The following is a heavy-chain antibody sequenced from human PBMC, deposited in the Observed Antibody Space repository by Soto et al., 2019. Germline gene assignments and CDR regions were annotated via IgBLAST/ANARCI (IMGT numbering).Heavy chain of an antibody. V-gene: IGHV3-21*01. Sequence: GGSLRLSCAASGFTFRSFTMNWVRQAPGKGLEWVSTISSNSAYIYYTDALRGRFTISRGNAKNSLHLQMSSLRAEDTAVYYCTRDASRDSSARGWFDPWGPGTLVTVS. CDR2: ISSNSAYI. D-gene: IGHD6-13*01. CDR3: TRDASRDSSARGWFDP. J-gene: IGHJ5*02. CDR1: GFTFRSFT.